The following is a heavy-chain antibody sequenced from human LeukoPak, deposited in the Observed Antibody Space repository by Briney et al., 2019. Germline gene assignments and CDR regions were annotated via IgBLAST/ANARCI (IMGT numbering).Heavy chain of an antibody. CDR3: AKGGSWPQSNWYFDL. CDR1: GFTFSSYA. D-gene: IGHD6-13*01. V-gene: IGHV3-23*01. CDR2: ISGSGGST. Sequence: PGRSLRLSCAASGFTFSSYAMHWVRQAPGKGLEWVSAISGSGGSTYCADSVKGRFTISRDNSKNTLHLQMNSLRADDTAVYYCAKGGSWPQSNWYFDLWGRGTLVTVSS. J-gene: IGHJ2*01.